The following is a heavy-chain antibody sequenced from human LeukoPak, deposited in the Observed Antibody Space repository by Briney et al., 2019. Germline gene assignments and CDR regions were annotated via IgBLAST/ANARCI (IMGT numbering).Heavy chain of an antibody. D-gene: IGHD5-18*01. CDR2: ISSSSSYI. CDR1: GFTFSSYS. V-gene: IGHV3-21*01. Sequence: GGSLRLSCAASGFTFSSYSMNWVRQAPGKGLEWVSSISSSSSYIYYADSVKGRFTISRDNAKNSLYLQMNSLSPEDTAVYYCARDQTSVLPPDPWGRGTLVTVSS. J-gene: IGHJ2*01. CDR3: ARDQTSVLPPDP.